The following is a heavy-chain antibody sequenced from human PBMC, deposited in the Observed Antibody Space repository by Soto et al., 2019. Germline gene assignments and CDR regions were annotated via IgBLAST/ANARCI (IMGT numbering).Heavy chain of an antibody. CDR3: ARCRGGTLHHLHYYYYYGMDV. D-gene: IGHD4-4*01. Sequence: QVQLVQSGAEVKKPGSSVKVSCKASGGTFSSYAISWVRQAPGQGLEWMGGIIPIFGTANYAQKFQGRVTITADESTSTAYMELSSLRSEDTAVYYCARCRGGTLHHLHYYYYYGMDVWGQGTTVTGSS. CDR2: IIPIFGTA. J-gene: IGHJ6*02. V-gene: IGHV1-69*01. CDR1: GGTFSSYA.